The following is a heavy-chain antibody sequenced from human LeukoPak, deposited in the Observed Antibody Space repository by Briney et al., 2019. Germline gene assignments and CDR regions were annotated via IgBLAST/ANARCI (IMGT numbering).Heavy chain of an antibody. CDR1: GITLSNYG. J-gene: IGHJ4*02. D-gene: IGHD3-22*01. Sequence: GGSLRLSCAVSGITLSNYGMSWVRQAPGKGLEWVAGISGSGGGTYYADSVKGRFTISRDNPKNTLYLQMNSMRAEDTAVYFCAKRGVVIRVILVGFHKEAYYFDSWGQGALVTVSS. V-gene: IGHV3-23*01. CDR2: ISGSGGGT. CDR3: AKRGVVIRVILVGFHKEAYYFDS.